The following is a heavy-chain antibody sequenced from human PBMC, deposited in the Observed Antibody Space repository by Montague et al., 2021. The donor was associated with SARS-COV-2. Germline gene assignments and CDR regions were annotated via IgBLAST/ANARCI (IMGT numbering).Heavy chain of an antibody. CDR2: IYYSGST. D-gene: IGHD3-10*01. V-gene: IGHV4-39*01. Sequence: WVRQAPGKGLEWIGSIYYSGSTYYNPSLKSRVTISVDTSKNQFSLKLSSVTAADTAVYYCARQGRISMVRLNWFDPWGQGTLVTVSS. J-gene: IGHJ5*02. CDR3: ARQGRISMVRLNWFDP.